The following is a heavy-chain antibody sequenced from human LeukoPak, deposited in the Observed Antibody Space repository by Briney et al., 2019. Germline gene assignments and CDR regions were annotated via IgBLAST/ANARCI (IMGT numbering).Heavy chain of an antibody. CDR1: GFSFSLYA. CDR2: ISWNSETT. Sequence: GGSLRLSCAASGFSFSLYAMNWVRQTPGKGLEWISYISWNSETTHYADSMRGRFTISRDNAKNSLYLQMNNLRADDTAVYYCTRSGDGAFDTWGQGTMVTVSS. D-gene: IGHD5-24*01. CDR3: TRSGDGAFDT. V-gene: IGHV3-48*04. J-gene: IGHJ3*02.